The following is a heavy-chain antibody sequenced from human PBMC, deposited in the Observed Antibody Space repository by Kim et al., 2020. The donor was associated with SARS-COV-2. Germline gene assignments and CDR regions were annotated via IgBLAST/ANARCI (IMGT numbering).Heavy chain of an antibody. CDR2: ISYDGSNK. CDR1: GFTFSSYG. V-gene: IGHV3-30*18. Sequence: GGSLRLSCAASGFTFSSYGMHWVRQAPGKGLEWVAVISYDGSNKYYADSVKGRFTISRDNSKNTLYLQMNSLRAEDTAVYYCAKGYSSSWYRAFDIWGQGTMVTVSS. J-gene: IGHJ3*02. D-gene: IGHD6-13*01. CDR3: AKGYSSSWYRAFDI.